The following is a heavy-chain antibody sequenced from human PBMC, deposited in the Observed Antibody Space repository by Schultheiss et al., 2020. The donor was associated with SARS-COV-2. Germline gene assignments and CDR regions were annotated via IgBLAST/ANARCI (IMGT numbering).Heavy chain of an antibody. Sequence: GGSLRLSCAVSGFTFSSYAMSWVRQAPGKGLVWVSRINSDGSSTSYADSVKGRFTISRDNAKNTLYLQMNSLRAEDTAVYYCAREVYWYFDLWGRGTLVTVSS. CDR2: INSDGSST. V-gene: IGHV3-74*01. J-gene: IGHJ2*01. CDR1: GFTFSSYA. CDR3: AREVYWYFDL.